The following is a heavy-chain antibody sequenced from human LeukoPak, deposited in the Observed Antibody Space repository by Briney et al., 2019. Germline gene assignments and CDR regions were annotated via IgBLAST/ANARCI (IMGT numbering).Heavy chain of an antibody. J-gene: IGHJ3*02. CDR1: GFTFNIYA. Sequence: PGGSLRLSCAASGFTFNIYAMIWVRQAPGKGLEWVAVISYDGSNKYYADSVKGRFTISRDNSKNTLYLQMNSLRAEDTAVYYCARDPPYYYGSGARAFDIWGQGTMVTVSS. D-gene: IGHD3-10*01. V-gene: IGHV3-30*04. CDR3: ARDPPYYYGSGARAFDI. CDR2: ISYDGSNK.